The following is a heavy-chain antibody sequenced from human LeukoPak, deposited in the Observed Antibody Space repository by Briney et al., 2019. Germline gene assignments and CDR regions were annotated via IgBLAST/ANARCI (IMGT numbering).Heavy chain of an antibody. J-gene: IGHJ4*02. CDR1: RFTFSDYW. V-gene: IGHV3-7*01. CDR3: VRGDLRLPRSTPDC. D-gene: IGHD5/OR15-5a*01. CDR2: VKPDGTEK. Sequence: PGGSLRLSCAASRFTFSDYWMSWVRQVPGRGLEWVANVKPDGTEKYYVDSVKGRFTISRDNAMNTLYLQMNSLRGEDTAVYYCVRGDLRLPRSTPDCWGQGTLVTVSS.